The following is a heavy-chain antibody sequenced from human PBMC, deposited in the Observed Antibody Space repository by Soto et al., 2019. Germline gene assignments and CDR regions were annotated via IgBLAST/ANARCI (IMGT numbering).Heavy chain of an antibody. D-gene: IGHD3-9*01. V-gene: IGHV3-23*01. J-gene: IGHJ1*01. CDR2: ISGSAAST. CDR3: AKDVLYAILTGIEDCHH. Sequence: EVQLLGSGGGLVQPGGSLRLSCAASGFTFSGYAMSWVRQAPGKGLEWVSGISGSAASTNYADSVKGRFTISRDNSKSTLDLQLDSLRARATAVYYFAKDVLYAILTGIEDCHHWAQGNVVTVPS. CDR1: GFTFSGYA.